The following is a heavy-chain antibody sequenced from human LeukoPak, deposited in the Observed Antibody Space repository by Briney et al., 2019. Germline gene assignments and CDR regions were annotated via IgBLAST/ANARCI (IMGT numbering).Heavy chain of an antibody. Sequence: PGGSLRLSCVVSGLTLNSFYMDWVRQAPGKGLGWVSGIRKDGTSTGYADSVQGRFSISRETDKNTVYLQMNSLRPDDTGVYFCARGNWGPEFWGQGTLVTVSS. CDR2: IRKDGTST. J-gene: IGHJ4*02. CDR3: ARGNWGPEF. D-gene: IGHD3-16*01. CDR1: GLTLNSFY. V-gene: IGHV3-74*01.